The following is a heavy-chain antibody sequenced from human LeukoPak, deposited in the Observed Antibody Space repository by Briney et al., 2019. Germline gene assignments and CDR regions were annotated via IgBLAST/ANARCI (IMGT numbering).Heavy chain of an antibody. Sequence: SQTLSLTCAVSGGSISSGGYSWSWIRQPPGKGLEWIGYIYHSGSTNYNPSLKSRVTISVDTSKNQFSLKLSSVTAADTAVYYCARLYVPAAILRFGFGWFDPWGQGTLVTVSS. J-gene: IGHJ5*02. D-gene: IGHD2-2*02. CDR2: IYHSGST. V-gene: IGHV4-30-2*01. CDR3: ARLYVPAAILRFGFGWFDP. CDR1: GGSISSGGYS.